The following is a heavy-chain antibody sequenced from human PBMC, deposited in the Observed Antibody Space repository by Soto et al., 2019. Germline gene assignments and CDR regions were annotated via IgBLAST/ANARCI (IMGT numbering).Heavy chain of an antibody. CDR3: AKATTNGGWFNPFDS. CDR2: ISDDGSIK. V-gene: IGHV3-30*09. J-gene: IGHJ4*02. CDR1: GFTFSRSA. Sequence: QVHLVESGGGVVQPGRSLRLSCAASGFTFSRSAMHWVRQAPGKGLEWVAVISDDGSIKYYADSVKGRFGISRDNSKNTLFLQMNSLTADDTAVYYCAKATTNGGWFNPFDSWGQGALVTVSS. D-gene: IGHD6-19*01.